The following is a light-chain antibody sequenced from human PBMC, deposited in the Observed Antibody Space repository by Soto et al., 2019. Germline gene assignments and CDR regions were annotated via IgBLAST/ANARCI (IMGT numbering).Light chain of an antibody. J-gene: IGLJ2*01. V-gene: IGLV4-69*01. CDR1: SGHSSYA. Sequence: QPVLTQSPSASASLGASVKLTCTLSSGHSSYAIAWHQQQPEKGPRYLMKLNSDGSHSKGDGIPGRFSGSSSGAERYLTISSLQSEDAADYYCQTWGTGIRVVFGGGTKLTVL. CDR3: QTWGTGIRVV. CDR2: LNSDGSH.